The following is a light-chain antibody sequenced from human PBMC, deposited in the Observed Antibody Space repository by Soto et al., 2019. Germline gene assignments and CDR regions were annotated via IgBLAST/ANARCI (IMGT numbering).Light chain of an antibody. V-gene: IGKV1-5*03. CDR1: QSISSW. Sequence: DIQMTQSPSTLSASVGDRVTIPSRASQSISSWLAWYQQKQGKAPQLLIYKASSLESVVQSRFSSSGSWTDFTLTRSSLETDDFATDYYQQYNSLYSFGQGTKLEIK. CDR3: QQYNSLYS. J-gene: IGKJ2*01. CDR2: KAS.